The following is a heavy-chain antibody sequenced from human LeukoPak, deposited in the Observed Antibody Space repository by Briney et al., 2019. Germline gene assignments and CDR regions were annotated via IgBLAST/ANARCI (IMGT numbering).Heavy chain of an antibody. CDR1: GFTFSSYA. CDR3: AKDGSNNQHQRYMDY. V-gene: IGHV3-23*01. CDR2: ISYSGSST. Sequence: PGGSLRLSCAASGFTFSSYAMTWVRQAPGKGLEWVSAISYSGSSTYYADSVKGRFTISRDFSKNTVYLQMNSLRAEDTAVYYCAKDGSNNQHQRYMDYWGQGTLLTVSS. J-gene: IGHJ4*02. D-gene: IGHD2-2*01.